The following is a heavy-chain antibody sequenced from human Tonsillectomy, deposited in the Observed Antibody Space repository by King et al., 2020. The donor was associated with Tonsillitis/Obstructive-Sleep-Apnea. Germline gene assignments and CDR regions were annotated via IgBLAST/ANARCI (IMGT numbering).Heavy chain of an antibody. CDR3: ARSSSWHYFDY. J-gene: IGHJ4*02. V-gene: IGHV3-7*04. D-gene: IGHD6-13*01. CDR2: IKQDGRDK. CDR1: GFTFSNYW. Sequence: VQLVESGGGLVQPGGSLRLSCAASGFTFSNYWMSWVRQAPGNGLEWVANIKQDGRDKYFVDSVKGRFTISRDNAKNSLYLQMNSLRAEDTAVYYCARSSSWHYFDYWGQGTLVTVSS.